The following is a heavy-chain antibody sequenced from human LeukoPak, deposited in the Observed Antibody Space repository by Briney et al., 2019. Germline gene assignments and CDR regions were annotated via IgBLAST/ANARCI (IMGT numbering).Heavy chain of an antibody. D-gene: IGHD3-22*01. Sequence: SETLSLTCAVYGGSFSGYYWSWIHQPPGKGLEWIGEINHSGSTNYNPSLKSRVTISVDTSKNQFSLKLSSVTAADTAVYYCARSIDRSGVVVRRGPKDRYFDYWGQGTLVTVSS. CDR3: ARSIDRSGVVVRRGPKDRYFDY. J-gene: IGHJ4*02. CDR2: INHSGST. CDR1: GGSFSGYY. V-gene: IGHV4-34*01.